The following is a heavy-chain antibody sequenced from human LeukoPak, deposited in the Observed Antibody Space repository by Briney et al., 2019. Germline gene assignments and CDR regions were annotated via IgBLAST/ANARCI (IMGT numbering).Heavy chain of an antibody. CDR3: MDV. Sequence: PGGSLRLSCAASGFIFSSYAMSWVRQAPGKGLEWVSTISGSGGSTYYADSVKGRFTISRDNSKSSVYLQMNSLRAEDTAVYYYMDVWGKGTTVIVSS. V-gene: IGHV3-23*01. CDR1: GFIFSSYA. CDR2: ISGSGGST. J-gene: IGHJ6*03.